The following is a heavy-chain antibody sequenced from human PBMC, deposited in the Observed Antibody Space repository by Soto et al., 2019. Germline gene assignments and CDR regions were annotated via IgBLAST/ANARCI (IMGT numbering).Heavy chain of an antibody. CDR3: ARYRDYYDSSGYHYGMDV. J-gene: IGHJ6*02. CDR2: IYSGGST. CDR1: GFTVSSNY. D-gene: IGHD3-22*01. V-gene: IGHV3-53*04. Sequence: EVQLVESGGGLVQPGGSLRLSCAASGFTVSSNYMSWVRQAPGKGLEWVSVIYSGGSTYYADSVKGRFTISRHNSKNTLYLQMNSRRAEDTAVYYCARYRDYYDSSGYHYGMDVWGQGTTVTVSS.